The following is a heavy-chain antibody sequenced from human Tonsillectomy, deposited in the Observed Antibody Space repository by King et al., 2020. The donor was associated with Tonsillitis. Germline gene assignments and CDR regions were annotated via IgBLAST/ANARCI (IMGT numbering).Heavy chain of an antibody. CDR1: GYTFTSYG. Sequence: VQLVESGAEVKKPGASVKVSCKASGYTFTSYGISWVRQAPGQGLEWMGWISAYNGNSNYAQKLQGRVTMTTDTSTSTAYMELRSLRSDDTAVYYCARQNYDFWSGYPKKIDYWGQGTLVTVSS. V-gene: IGHV1-18*01. J-gene: IGHJ4*02. CDR2: ISAYNGNS. D-gene: IGHD3-3*01. CDR3: ARQNYDFWSGYPKKIDY.